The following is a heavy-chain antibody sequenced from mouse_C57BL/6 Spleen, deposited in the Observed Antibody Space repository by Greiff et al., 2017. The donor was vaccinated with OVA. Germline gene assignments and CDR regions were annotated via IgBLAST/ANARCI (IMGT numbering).Heavy chain of an antibody. CDR3: ARMYYYAMDD. Sequence: VQLQQPGAELVMPGASVKLSCKASGYTFTSYWMHWVKQRPGQGLEWIGEIDPSDSYTNYNQKFKGKSTLTVDKSSSTAYMQLSSLTSEDSAVYYCARMYYYAMDDWGQGTSVTVSS. J-gene: IGHJ4*01. CDR2: IDPSDSYT. V-gene: IGHV1-69*01. CDR1: GYTFTSYW.